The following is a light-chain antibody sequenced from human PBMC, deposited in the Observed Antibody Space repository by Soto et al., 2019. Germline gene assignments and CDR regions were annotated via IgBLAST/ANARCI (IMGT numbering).Light chain of an antibody. Sequence: ALTQPASVSGSPGQSITISCTGTSSDVGGYDFVSWYQHHPGKAPRLMIYDVSHRPSGVSDRFSASKSGNTASLTISGLLAEDEADYYCSSYTSISTYVFGTGPKVTVL. CDR1: SSDVGGYDF. V-gene: IGLV2-14*03. CDR2: DVS. J-gene: IGLJ1*01. CDR3: SSYTSISTYV.